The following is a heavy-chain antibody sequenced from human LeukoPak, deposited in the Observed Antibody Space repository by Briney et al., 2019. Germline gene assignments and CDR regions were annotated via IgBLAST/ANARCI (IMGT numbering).Heavy chain of an antibody. J-gene: IGHJ4*02. CDR3: ARLSNYYGAASSKFDY. Sequence: ASVKVSCKASGYTFTNYYINWVRQAPGQGLEWMGVINPSGGGTSYAQNFQGRLTMTGDTSTGTAYMELSSLRSEDMAVYYCARLSNYYGAASSKFDYWGQGTLVTVSS. V-gene: IGHV1-46*01. CDR2: INPSGGGT. CDR1: GYTFTNYY. D-gene: IGHD3-10*01.